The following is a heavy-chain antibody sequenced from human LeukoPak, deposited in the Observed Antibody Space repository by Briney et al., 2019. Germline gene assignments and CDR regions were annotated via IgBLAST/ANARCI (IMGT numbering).Heavy chain of an antibody. V-gene: IGHV3-74*01. CDR1: GFTFSSYW. D-gene: IGHD6-19*01. J-gene: IGHJ3*02. CDR3: ARVYSSGWYLGAFDI. Sequence: GVSLRLPCAASGFTFSSYWMHGARQAPGKGLVWVSRFNSDGSSTSYADYVKGRFTISRDNAKNTLYLQMNSLRAEDTAVYYCARVYSSGWYLGAFDIWGQGTMVTVSS. CDR2: FNSDGSST.